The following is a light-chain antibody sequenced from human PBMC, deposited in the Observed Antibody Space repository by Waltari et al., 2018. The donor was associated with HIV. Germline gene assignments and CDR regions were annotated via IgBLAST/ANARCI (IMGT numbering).Light chain of an antibody. J-gene: IGLJ2*01. Sequence: QSALTQPASVSGSPGQSPTISCTGSSSDIASYNLVSWYQQHPGKAPKLMIYEVNKRPSGVSNRFSGSKSGNTASLTISGLQAEDEADYYCCSYAGSSTYVVFGGGTKLTVL. CDR3: CSYAGSSTYVV. V-gene: IGLV2-23*02. CDR1: SSDIASYNL. CDR2: EVN.